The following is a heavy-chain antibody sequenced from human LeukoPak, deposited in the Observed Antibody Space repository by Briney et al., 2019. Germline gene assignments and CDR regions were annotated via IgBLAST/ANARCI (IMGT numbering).Heavy chain of an antibody. D-gene: IGHD2-2*02. CDR3: ARRARCSSTSCYKARGYSYGLGFDY. CDR2: IYYSGST. CDR1: GGSISSYY. Sequence: SETLSLTCTVSGGSISSYYWSWIRQPPGKGLEWIGYIYYSGSTNYNPSLKSRVTISVDTSKNQFSLKLSSVTAADTAVYYCARRARCSSTSCYKARGYSYGLGFDYWGQGTLVTVSS. J-gene: IGHJ4*02. V-gene: IGHV4-59*12.